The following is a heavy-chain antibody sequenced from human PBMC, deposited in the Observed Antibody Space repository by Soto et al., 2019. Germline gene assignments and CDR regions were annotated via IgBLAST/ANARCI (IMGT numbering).Heavy chain of an antibody. J-gene: IGHJ5*02. CDR3: AMAIVVVPAAMRYNWFDP. Sequence: SETLSLTCAVYGGSFSGYYWSWIRQPPGKGLEWIGEINHSGSTNYNPSLKSRVTISVDTSKNQFSLKLSSVTAADTAVYYCAMAIVVVPAAMRYNWFDPWGQGTLVTVSS. D-gene: IGHD2-2*03. CDR1: GGSFSGYY. CDR2: INHSGST. V-gene: IGHV4-34*01.